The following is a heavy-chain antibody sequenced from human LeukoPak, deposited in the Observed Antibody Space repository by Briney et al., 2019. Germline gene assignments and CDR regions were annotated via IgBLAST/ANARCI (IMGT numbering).Heavy chain of an antibody. Sequence: GGSLRLSCAASGFTFSDYYMSWIRQAPGKGLEWVSYISSSGSTIYYADSVKGRFTISRDNAKNSLYLQMNGLRAEDTAVYYCARDKLMGDSYFVYWGQGTLVTVSS. CDR2: ISSSGSTI. D-gene: IGHD2-21*02. V-gene: IGHV3-11*04. J-gene: IGHJ4*02. CDR3: ARDKLMGDSYFVY. CDR1: GFTFSDYY.